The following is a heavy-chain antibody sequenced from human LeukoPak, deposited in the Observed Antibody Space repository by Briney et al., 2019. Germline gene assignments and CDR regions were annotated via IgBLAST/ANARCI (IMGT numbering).Heavy chain of an antibody. CDR1: GGSFSGYY. CDR3: AGSGYYYYYYYMDV. V-gene: IGHV4-34*01. CDR2: INHSGST. J-gene: IGHJ6*03. Sequence: SETLSLTCAVYGGSFSGYYWSWIRQPPGRGLEWIGEINHSGSTNYNPSLKSRVTISVDTSKNQFSLKLSSVTAADTAVYYCAGSGYYYYYYYMDVWGKGTTVTVSS. D-gene: IGHD3-10*01.